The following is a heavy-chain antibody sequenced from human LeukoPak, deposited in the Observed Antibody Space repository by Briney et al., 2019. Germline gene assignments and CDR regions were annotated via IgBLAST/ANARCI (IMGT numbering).Heavy chain of an antibody. CDR1: SGAISTSHWL. V-gene: IGHV4-39*01. CDR3: ARHYGP. CDR2: IYDSGST. J-gene: IGHJ5*02. D-gene: IGHD3-10*01. Sequence: PSETLSLTCTVSSGAISTSHWLSWVRQPPGKGLEWIGSIYDSGSTYYDPSLKSRVTISVDTSKNQFSLKLNSVTAADTAVYYCARHYGPWGQGTLVTVSS.